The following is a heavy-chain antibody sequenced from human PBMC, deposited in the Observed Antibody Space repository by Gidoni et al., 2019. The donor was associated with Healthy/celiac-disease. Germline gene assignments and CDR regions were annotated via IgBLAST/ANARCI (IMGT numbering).Heavy chain of an antibody. CDR1: GFPFDDYG. D-gene: IGHD4-17*01. J-gene: IGHJ3*02. CDR2: INWNGGST. V-gene: IGHV3-20*04. Sequence: EVQLVESGGGVVRPGGSLRLSCAASGFPFDDYGMSGVRQGPGKGLEWVSGINWNGGSTGYADSVKGRFTISRDNAKNSLYLQMNSLRAEDTALYYCARESGGYGDHMNDVFDIWGQGTMVTVSS. CDR3: ARESGGYGDHMNDVFDI.